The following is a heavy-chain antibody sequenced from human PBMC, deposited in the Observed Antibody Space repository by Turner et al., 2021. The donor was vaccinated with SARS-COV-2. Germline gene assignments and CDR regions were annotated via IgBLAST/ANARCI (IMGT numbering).Heavy chain of an antibody. D-gene: IGHD3-22*01. V-gene: IGHV3-13*04. Sequence: VQLVESGGGLLQPGGSLRLSCADSGFTFSSYDMHWVRQATGKGLEWVSVIGTAGDTYYPGSVKGRLTISRENAKNSLYLQMNTLRAGDTAVYYCARANYDSSGYYCYFDYWGQGTLVTVSS. J-gene: IGHJ4*02. CDR1: GFTFSSYD. CDR2: IGTAGDT. CDR3: ARANYDSSGYYCYFDY.